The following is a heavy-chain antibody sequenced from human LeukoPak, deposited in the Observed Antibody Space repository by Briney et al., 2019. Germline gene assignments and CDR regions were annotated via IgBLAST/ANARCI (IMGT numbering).Heavy chain of an antibody. CDR1: GGSINNYY. CDR2: IYYSGST. J-gene: IGHJ4*02. V-gene: IGHV4-59*01. Sequence: SETLSLTCTISGGSINNYYWTWIRQPPGKGLEWIGFIYYSGSTNYNPSLKSRVAISIDTSKKEFLLKLNSVTVADTAVYYCARGIDYYDSSGYYASSVPLDFWGQGILVTVSP. CDR3: ARGIDYYDSSGYYASSVPLDF. D-gene: IGHD3-22*01.